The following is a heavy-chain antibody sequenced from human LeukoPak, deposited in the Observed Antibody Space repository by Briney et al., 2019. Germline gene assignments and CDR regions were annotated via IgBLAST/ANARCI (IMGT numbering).Heavy chain of an antibody. CDR1: GYSFTSYW. Sequence: GESLKISCKGSGYSFTSYWIAWGRHIPGKGLEWMGIIYPGDSDTRYRPSFKGLLTISADKSISTAYLQWSSLKASDTATYYCARRKDGVDVWGQGTTVTVSS. CDR3: ARRKDGVDV. CDR2: IYPGDSDT. J-gene: IGHJ6*02. V-gene: IGHV5-51*01.